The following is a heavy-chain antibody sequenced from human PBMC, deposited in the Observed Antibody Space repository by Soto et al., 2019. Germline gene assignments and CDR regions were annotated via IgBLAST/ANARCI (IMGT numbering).Heavy chain of an antibody. CDR3: ATAQSGYITDNWFDP. D-gene: IGHD3-3*01. CDR2: FDPEDGET. J-gene: IGHJ5*02. Sequence: GASVKVSCKVSGYTLTELSMHWVRQAPGKGLEWMGGFDPEDGETIYAQKFQGRVTMTEDTSTDTAYMELSSLRSEDTAVYYCATAQSGYITDNWFDPWGQGTLVTVSS. V-gene: IGHV1-24*01. CDR1: GYTLTELS.